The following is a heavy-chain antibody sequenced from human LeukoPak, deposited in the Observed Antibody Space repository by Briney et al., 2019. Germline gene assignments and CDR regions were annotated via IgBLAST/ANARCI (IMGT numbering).Heavy chain of an antibody. Sequence: SETLSLTCTVSGGSISSSSYYWGWIRQPPGKGLEWIGSIYYSGSTYYNPPLKSRVTISVDTSKNQFSLKLSSVTAADTAVYYCARPSSGYLPFDYWGQGTLVTVSS. CDR3: ARPSSGYLPFDY. D-gene: IGHD3-22*01. CDR1: GGSISSSSYY. V-gene: IGHV4-39*01. J-gene: IGHJ4*02. CDR2: IYYSGST.